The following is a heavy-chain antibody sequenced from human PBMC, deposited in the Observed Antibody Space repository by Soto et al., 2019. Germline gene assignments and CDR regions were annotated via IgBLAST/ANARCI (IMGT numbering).Heavy chain of an antibody. CDR1: GFTFSGSA. J-gene: IGHJ6*03. D-gene: IGHD2-2*01. V-gene: IGHV3-73*01. Sequence: GGSLRLSCAASGFTFSGSAMHWVRQASGKGLEWVGRIRSKAKSYATAYTASVKGRFTISRDDSKNTAYLQMNSLKTEDTAVYYCTIGVGDIVVVPAATYYYYYMDVWGKGTTVTVSS. CDR3: TIGVGDIVVVPAATYYYYYMDV. CDR2: IRSKAKSYAT.